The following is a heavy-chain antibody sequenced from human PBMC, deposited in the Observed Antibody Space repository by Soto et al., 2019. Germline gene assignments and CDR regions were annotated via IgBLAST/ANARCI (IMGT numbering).Heavy chain of an antibody. CDR1: GFTFSSYG. CDR2: IWYDGSNK. J-gene: IGHJ6*02. D-gene: IGHD1-26*01. Sequence: QVQLVESGGGVVQPGRSLRLSCAASGFTFSSYGMHWVRQAPGKGLEWVAVIWYDGSNKYYADSVKGRFTISRDNSKNTVYLQMNRLKAEDTAVYYCARAGAEGAILLDYYYDGMDVWGQGTTVTVSS. CDR3: ARAGAEGAILLDYYYDGMDV. V-gene: IGHV3-33*01.